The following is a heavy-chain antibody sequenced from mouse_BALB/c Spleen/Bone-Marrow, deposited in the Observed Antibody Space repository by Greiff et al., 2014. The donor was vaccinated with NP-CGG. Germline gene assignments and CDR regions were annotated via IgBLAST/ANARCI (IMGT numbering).Heavy chain of an antibody. Sequence: VKLQEPGAELVKPGASVKLSCKASGYSFTNYYMYWVKRRPGQGLEWIGEINPSNGGTNFNEKFKNKATLTVDKSSSTAYMQLSSLTSEDSAVYYCTRSNYGYWYFDVWGAGTTVTVSS. CDR3: TRSNYGYWYFDV. D-gene: IGHD1-1*01. V-gene: IGHV1S81*02. CDR1: GYSFTNYY. J-gene: IGHJ1*01. CDR2: INPSNGGT.